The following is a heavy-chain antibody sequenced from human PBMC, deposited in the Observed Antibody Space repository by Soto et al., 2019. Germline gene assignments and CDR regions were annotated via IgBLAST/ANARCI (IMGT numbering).Heavy chain of an antibody. CDR2: ISYDGSNK. CDR1: GFTFSSYA. V-gene: IGHV3-30-3*01. Sequence: GGSLRLSCAASGFTFSSYAMHWVRQAPGKGLEWVAVISYDGSNKYYAGSVKGRFTISRDNSKNTLYLQMNSLRAEDTAVYYCARDLSDFGVVISMDYYYGMDVWGQGTTVTVSS. J-gene: IGHJ6*02. CDR3: ARDLSDFGVVISMDYYYGMDV. D-gene: IGHD3-3*01.